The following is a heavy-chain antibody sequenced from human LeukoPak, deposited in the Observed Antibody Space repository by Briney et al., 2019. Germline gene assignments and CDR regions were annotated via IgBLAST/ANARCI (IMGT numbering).Heavy chain of an antibody. CDR3: ARWGCTSTTCYTPFDF. D-gene: IGHD2-2*02. CDR1: GDSIRNYY. J-gene: IGHJ4*02. V-gene: IGHV4-59*01. CDR2: IYYTGST. Sequence: SETLSLTCIVSGDSIRNYYWSWMRQPPGKGLEWIGYIYYTGSTRYNPSLNGRVTISVDTSKNHFPLKLSSVTAADTAVYYCARWGCTSTTCYTPFDFWGPGTLVTVSS.